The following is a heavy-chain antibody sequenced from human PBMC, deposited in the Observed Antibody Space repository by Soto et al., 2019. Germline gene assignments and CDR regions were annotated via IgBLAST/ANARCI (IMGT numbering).Heavy chain of an antibody. V-gene: IGHV3-33*01. CDR1: GFTFSSYG. J-gene: IGHJ4*02. CDR2: IWYDGSNK. Sequence: PGGSLRLSCAASGFTFSSYGMHWVRQAPGKGLEWVAVIWYDGSNKYYADSVKGRFTISRDNSKNTLYLQMNSLRAEDTAVYYCARDKGTPTYGDIDYWGQGTLVTVSS. D-gene: IGHD4-17*01. CDR3: ARDKGTPTYGDIDY.